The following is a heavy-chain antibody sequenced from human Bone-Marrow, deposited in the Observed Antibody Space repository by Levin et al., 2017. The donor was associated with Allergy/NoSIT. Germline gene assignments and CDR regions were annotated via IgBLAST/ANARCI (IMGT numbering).Heavy chain of an antibody. J-gene: IGHJ4*02. Sequence: PSETLSLTCAVSGDSISSGGYSWSWIRQPPGRGLEWIGYVSPSGGTDYNLSLKTRVIISADRSNNQFSLKLSSATAADTAVYYCARENHYGGYGYYFDYWGQGILVTVSS. CDR1: GDSISSGGYS. D-gene: IGHD4-23*01. CDR3: ARENHYGGYGYYFDY. CDR2: VSPSGGT. V-gene: IGHV4-30-2*01.